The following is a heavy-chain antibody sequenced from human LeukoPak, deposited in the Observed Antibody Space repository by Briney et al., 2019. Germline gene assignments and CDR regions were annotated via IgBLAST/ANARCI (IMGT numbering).Heavy chain of an antibody. CDR1: GFTFSSYG. CDR2: ISYDGSNK. Sequence: GGSLRLSCAASGFTFSSYGMHWVRQAPGKGLEWVAVISYDGSNKYYADSVKGRFTISRDNSKNTLYLQMNSLRAEDTAVYYCAKDGIAVAGTYGMDVWGQGTTVTVSS. J-gene: IGHJ6*02. D-gene: IGHD6-19*01. CDR3: AKDGIAVAGTYGMDV. V-gene: IGHV3-30*18.